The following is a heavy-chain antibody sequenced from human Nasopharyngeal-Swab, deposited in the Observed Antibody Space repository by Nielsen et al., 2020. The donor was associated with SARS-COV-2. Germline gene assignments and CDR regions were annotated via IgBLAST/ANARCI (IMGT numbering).Heavy chain of an antibody. J-gene: IGHJ4*02. CDR2: IKSKSDGGTT. CDR1: GFTFTNAW. Sequence: GESLKISCAASGFTFTNAWMGWVRQAPGKGLEWVGRIKSKSDGGTTDYAAPVKGRFSISRDDSRNTIYVQMNTLQTEDTAVYYCTTDRGITERPLFDFWGQGTLVTSPQ. CDR3: TTDRGITERPLFDF. V-gene: IGHV3-15*01. D-gene: IGHD1-14*01.